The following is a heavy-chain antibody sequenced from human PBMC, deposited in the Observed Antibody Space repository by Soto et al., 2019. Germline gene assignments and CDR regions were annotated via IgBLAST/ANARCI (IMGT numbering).Heavy chain of an antibody. CDR1: GFSFGSYA. D-gene: IGHD4-17*01. V-gene: IGHV3-23*01. Sequence: EVQVLESGGGLVQPGGSLRLYCAASGFSFGSYAMSWVRQAPGKGLEWVSSTGGSGGHTHYAESVQGRFIISRDDSKKTLSLEMNSLTVDDTAVYFCAKGGPTVIYFDHWGQGRLVSVSS. CDR3: AKGGPTVIYFDH. CDR2: TGGSGGHT. J-gene: IGHJ4*02.